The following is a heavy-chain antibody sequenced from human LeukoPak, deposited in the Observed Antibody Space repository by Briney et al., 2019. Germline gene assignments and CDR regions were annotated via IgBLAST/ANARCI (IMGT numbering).Heavy chain of an antibody. CDR1: GFTFSNYG. CDR3: VKGLLRIMGVTRETFDM. CDR2: ISYDGSNK. Sequence: PGGSLRLSCAASGFTFSNYGMHWVRQAPGKGLEWVAVISYDGSNKYYADSVKGRFTISRDNSKNTLYLQMNSLRAEDTAVYYCVKGLLRIMGVTRETFDMSGERTMLT. V-gene: IGHV3-30*18. J-gene: IGHJ3*02. D-gene: IGHD1-26*01.